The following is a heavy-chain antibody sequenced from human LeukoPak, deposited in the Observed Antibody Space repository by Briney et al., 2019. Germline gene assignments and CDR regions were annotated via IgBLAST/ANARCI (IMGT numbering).Heavy chain of an antibody. V-gene: IGHV3-21*04. CDR3: ARAVGWFGELSYYYYYYMDV. J-gene: IGHJ6*03. CDR2: ISSSSSYI. D-gene: IGHD3-10*01. Sequence: GGSLRLSCAASGFTFSSYSMNWVRQAPGKGLEWVSFISSSSSYIYYADSVKGQFTISRDNAKNSLYLQMNSPRAEDTAVYYCARAVGWFGELSYYYYYYMDVWGKGTTVTVSS. CDR1: GFTFSSYS.